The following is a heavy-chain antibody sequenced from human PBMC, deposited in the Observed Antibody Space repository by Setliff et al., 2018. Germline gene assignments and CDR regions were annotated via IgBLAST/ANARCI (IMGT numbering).Heavy chain of an antibody. CDR2: ISGGDGNT. Sequence: ASVKVSCKASGYSFTTYGMHWVRQAPGQRPEWMGWISGGDGNTTYPQKFLDRVTMTTDTSATTAYMELKNLRSDDTAVYYCARINFYVSSGYYYAPDLWGQGTLVTVSS. J-gene: IGHJ5*02. D-gene: IGHD3-22*01. CDR1: GYSFTTYG. CDR3: ARINFYVSSGYYYAPDL. V-gene: IGHV1-3*01.